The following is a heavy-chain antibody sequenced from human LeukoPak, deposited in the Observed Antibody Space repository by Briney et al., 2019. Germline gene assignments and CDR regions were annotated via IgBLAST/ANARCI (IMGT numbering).Heavy chain of an antibody. CDR2: IYYSGST. CDR1: GGSISSSSYY. D-gene: IGHD6-19*01. J-gene: IGHJ6*03. Sequence: SETLSLTCTVSGGSISSSSYYWGWIRQPPGKGLEWIGSIYYSGSTYYNPSLKSRVTISVDTSKNQFSLKLSSVTAADTAVYYCAREDSGWYLSRSSYYYYMDVWGKGTTVTVSS. CDR3: AREDSGWYLSRSSYYYYMDV. V-gene: IGHV4-39*07.